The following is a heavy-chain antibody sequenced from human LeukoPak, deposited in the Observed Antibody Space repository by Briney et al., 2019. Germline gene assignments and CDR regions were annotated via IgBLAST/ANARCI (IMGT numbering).Heavy chain of an antibody. CDR3: ARDVLWPRGYFDY. CDR1: GFTFNSYW. V-gene: IGHV3-7*04. CDR2: IKQDGREK. Sequence: PGGSLRLSCAASGFTFNSYWMNWVRQAPGKGLEWVANIKQDGREKYYVDSVKGRFTISRDNAKNSLYLQMNSLRAEDTAVYYCARDVLWPRGYFDYWGQGTLVTVSS. D-gene: IGHD2-21*01. J-gene: IGHJ4*02.